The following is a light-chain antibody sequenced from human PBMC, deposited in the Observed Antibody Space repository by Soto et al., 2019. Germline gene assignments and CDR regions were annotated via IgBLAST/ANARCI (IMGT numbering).Light chain of an antibody. CDR3: SSYAGSNNLGV. CDR2: EVS. CDR1: SSDVGGYNY. V-gene: IGLV2-8*01. Sequence: QSALTQPPSASGSPGQSVTISCTGTSSDVGGYNYVSWYQQYPGKAPKLMIYEVSKRPSGVPDRFSGCKTGNTASLTVSGLQAEDEADYYCSSYAGSNNLGVFGTGTKLTVL. J-gene: IGLJ1*01.